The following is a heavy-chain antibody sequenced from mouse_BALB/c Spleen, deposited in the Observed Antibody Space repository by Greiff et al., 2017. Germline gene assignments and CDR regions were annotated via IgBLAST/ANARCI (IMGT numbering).Heavy chain of an antibody. J-gene: IGHJ3*01. V-gene: IGHV1S137*01. CDR3: AREGGYGNYVLAWFAY. CDR2: ISTYYGDA. CDR1: GYTFTDYA. D-gene: IGHD2-1*01. Sequence: QVQLQQSGAELVRPGVSVKISCKGSGYTFTDYAMHWVKQSHAKSLEWIGVISTYYGDASYNQKFKGKATMTVDKSSSTAYMELARLTSEDSAIYYCAREGGYGNYVLAWFAYWGQGTLVTDSA.